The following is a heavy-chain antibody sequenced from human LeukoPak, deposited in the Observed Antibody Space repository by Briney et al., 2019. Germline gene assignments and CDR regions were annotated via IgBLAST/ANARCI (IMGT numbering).Heavy chain of an antibody. D-gene: IGHD2-2*01. CDR2: IYPGDSDT. V-gene: IGHV5-51*01. CDR1: GCSFTSYW. J-gene: IGHJ3*02. Sequence: GESLKISCKGSGCSFTSYWIGWVRQLPGKGLEWMGIIYPGDSDTRYSPSFQGQVTISADKSISTAYLQWSSLKASDTAMYYCARQAPYQLLSHDAFDIWGQGTMVTVSS. CDR3: ARQAPYQLLSHDAFDI.